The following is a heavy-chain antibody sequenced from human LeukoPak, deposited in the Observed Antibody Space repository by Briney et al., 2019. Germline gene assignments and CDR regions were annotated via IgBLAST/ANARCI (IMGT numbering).Heavy chain of an antibody. V-gene: IGHV4-39*01. Sequence: PSETLSLTCTVSGGSISSSSYYWGWIRQPPGKGLEWTGNITYSGSTSYNPSFKSRVTISVDTSKNQFSLNLISVTAADTAVYYCARLLSTGTGGRGYCDYWGQGTLVTVS. CDR2: ITYSGST. J-gene: IGHJ4*02. CDR3: ARLLSTGTGGRGYCDY. CDR1: GGSISSSSYY. D-gene: IGHD1-1*01.